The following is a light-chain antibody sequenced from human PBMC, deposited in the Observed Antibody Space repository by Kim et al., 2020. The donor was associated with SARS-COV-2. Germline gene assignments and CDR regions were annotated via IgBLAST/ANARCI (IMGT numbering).Light chain of an antibody. CDR3: YSAADNNYV. J-gene: IGLJ1*01. Sequence: SYELTQPSSVSVSPGQTARITCSGDVLAKKKYARWFQQKPGQAPVLVIYRDTDRPSGIPERFSGSTSGTTVTLTISGAQVEDEADYYCYSAADNNYVFGTGTTVTVL. CDR1: VLAKKKY. V-gene: IGLV3-27*01. CDR2: RDT.